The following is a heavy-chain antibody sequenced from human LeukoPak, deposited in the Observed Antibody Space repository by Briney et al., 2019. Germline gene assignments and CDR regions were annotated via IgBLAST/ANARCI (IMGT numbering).Heavy chain of an antibody. CDR3: ARENYYGSGSYYRYYYYGMDV. J-gene: IGHJ6*02. D-gene: IGHD3-10*01. CDR2: INHSGST. CDR1: GGSFSGYY. V-gene: IGHV4-34*01. Sequence: SETLSLTCAVCGGSFSGYYWSWIRQPPGKGLEWIGEINHSGSTNYNPSLKSRVTISVDTSKNQFSLKLSSVTAADTAVYYCARENYYGSGSYYRYYYYGMDVWGQGTTVTVSS.